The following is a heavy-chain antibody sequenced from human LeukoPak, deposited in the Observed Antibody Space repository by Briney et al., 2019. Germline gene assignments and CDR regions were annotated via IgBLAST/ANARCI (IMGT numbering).Heavy chain of an antibody. CDR2: IYTSGST. CDR1: GDSINNYY. D-gene: IGHD4/OR15-4a*01. J-gene: IGHJ4*02. V-gene: IGHV4-4*07. CDR3: ARHGATYAGYDY. Sequence: PSETLSLTCTVSGDSINNYYWNWIRQPAGKGLEWIGRIYTSGSTNYNPSLKSRITMSLDTSKNQFSLKLNSVTAADTAVYYCARHGATYAGYDYWGQGTPVTVSS.